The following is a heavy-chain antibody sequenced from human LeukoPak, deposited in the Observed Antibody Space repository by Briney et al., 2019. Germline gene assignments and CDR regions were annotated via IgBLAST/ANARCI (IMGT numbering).Heavy chain of an antibody. CDR2: ISGSGGST. CDR3: AKRIQSAMAMGY. Sequence: GGSLRLSCAASGFTFSNYALSWVRQAPGKGLEWVSDISGSGGSTYYADSVEGRFTISRDNSKNTMYLQMNSLRAEDTAVYYCAKRIQSAMAMGYWGQGTLVTVSS. J-gene: IGHJ4*02. CDR1: GFTFSNYA. V-gene: IGHV3-23*01. D-gene: IGHD5-18*01.